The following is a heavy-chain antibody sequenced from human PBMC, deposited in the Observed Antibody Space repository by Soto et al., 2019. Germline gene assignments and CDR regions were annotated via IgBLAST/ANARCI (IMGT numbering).Heavy chain of an antibody. CDR2: INAGNGDT. Sequence: ASVKVSCKASGYSLTRFALHWVRQAPGQRLEWMGWINAGNGDTKYSQKLQGRVTITRDTSASTAYMELSSLRSEDTAVYYCTRSDGYYYYYGMDVWGQGTTVTVSS. J-gene: IGHJ6*02. CDR3: TRSDGYYYYYGMDV. CDR1: GYSLTRFA. V-gene: IGHV1-3*01.